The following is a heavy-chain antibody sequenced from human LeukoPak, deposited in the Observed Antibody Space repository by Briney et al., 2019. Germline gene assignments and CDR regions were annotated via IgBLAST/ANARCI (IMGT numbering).Heavy chain of an antibody. Sequence: SETLSLTCTVSGGSISSGSYYWSWIRQPAGKGLEWTGRIYTSGSTNYNPSLKSRVTISVDTSKNQFSLKLSSVTAADTAVYYCARERWDRGYYYYYMDVWGKGTTVTISS. V-gene: IGHV4-61*02. J-gene: IGHJ6*03. D-gene: IGHD1-26*01. CDR2: IYTSGST. CDR3: ARERWDRGYYYYYMDV. CDR1: GGSISSGSYY.